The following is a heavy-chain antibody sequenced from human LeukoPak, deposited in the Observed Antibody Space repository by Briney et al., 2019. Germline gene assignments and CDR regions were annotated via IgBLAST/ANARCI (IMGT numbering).Heavy chain of an antibody. CDR2: IYSGGST. Sequence: GGSLRLSCAASGFTVSSNYMSWVRQAPGKGLEWVSVIYSGGSTYYADSVKGRFTISRDNSKNTLYLQMNSLRAEDTAVYYCARALTMVRGVIIGRYYYGMDVWGQGTTVTVSS. CDR1: GFTVSSNY. CDR3: ARALTMVRGVIIGRYYYGMDV. D-gene: IGHD3-10*01. J-gene: IGHJ6*02. V-gene: IGHV3-66*01.